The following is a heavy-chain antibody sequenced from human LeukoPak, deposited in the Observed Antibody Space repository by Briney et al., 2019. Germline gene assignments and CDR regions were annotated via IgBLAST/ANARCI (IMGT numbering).Heavy chain of an antibody. Sequence: PGGSLRLSCAASGFTFNSYGMSWVRQAPGKGLEWVSGIIGSGGSTYYADSVEGRFTVSRDNSKNTMYLQMNSLRAEDTAIYYCAKRKSGSSGLYYFDYWGQGTLVTVSS. J-gene: IGHJ4*02. CDR2: IIGSGGST. D-gene: IGHD3-10*01. CDR1: GFTFNSYG. V-gene: IGHV3-23*01. CDR3: AKRKSGSSGLYYFDY.